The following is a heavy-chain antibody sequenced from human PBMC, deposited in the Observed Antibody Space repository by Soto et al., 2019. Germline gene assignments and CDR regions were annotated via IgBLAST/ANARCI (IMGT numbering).Heavy chain of an antibody. CDR3: AKEIMQVVVDGSLGH. J-gene: IGHJ1*01. D-gene: IGHD2-15*01. CDR1: GFTFDSYA. CDR2: ISANGGTT. V-gene: IGHV3-23*01. Sequence: PGGSLRPSCAASGFTFDSYAMSWVRQAPGKGLEWVSAISANGGTTDYANSVKGRFTISRDTSKNTLYLQMNSLRAEDPAVYYFAKEIMQVVVDGSLGHWGQGT.